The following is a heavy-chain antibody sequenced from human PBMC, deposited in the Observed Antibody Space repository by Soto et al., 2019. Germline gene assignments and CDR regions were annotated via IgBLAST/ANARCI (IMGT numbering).Heavy chain of an antibody. CDR1: GYRFASYW. V-gene: IGHV5-51*01. Sequence: GESLKISCKGSGYRFASYWIGWVRQMPGKGLEWMGVIYPGDSDTRYSPSFQGQVTISADKSISTAYLQWSSLKASDTAMYYCARQPVINGATEMVDYWGQGTLVTVPQ. J-gene: IGHJ4*02. CDR3: ARQPVINGATEMVDY. CDR2: IYPGDSDT. D-gene: IGHD1-20*01.